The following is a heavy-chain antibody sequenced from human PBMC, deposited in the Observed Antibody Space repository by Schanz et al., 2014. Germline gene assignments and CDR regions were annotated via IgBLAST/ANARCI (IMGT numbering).Heavy chain of an antibody. Sequence: QVQLVQSGAEVKKPGASVKVSCKASGYTFTSYGINWVRQAPGQGLEWMGWISAYNGNTNYAQKLQGGGIMTADTSTSTAYMELSRLRAEDTVVYYCARLGTSMAVAGSVIDSYYYYMDVWGEGTTVTVSS. CDR2: ISAYNGNT. D-gene: IGHD6-19*01. CDR3: ARLGTSMAVAGSVIDSYYYYMDV. J-gene: IGHJ6*03. V-gene: IGHV1-18*01. CDR1: GYTFTSYG.